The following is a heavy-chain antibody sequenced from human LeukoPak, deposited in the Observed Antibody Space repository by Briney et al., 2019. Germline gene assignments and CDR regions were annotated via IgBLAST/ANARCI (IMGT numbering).Heavy chain of an antibody. CDR2: ISGDSTTT. Sequence: GGSLRLSCAASGFTFSNYAMRWVRQAPGKGLEWVSAISGDSTTTNYGDSVKGRFTISRDNAKNTLYLQMNSLRAEDTAVYYCARDPPPRGYYDFWSGYYGAFDIWGQGTMVTVSS. D-gene: IGHD3-3*01. V-gene: IGHV3-23*01. J-gene: IGHJ3*02. CDR1: GFTFSNYA. CDR3: ARDPPPRGYYDFWSGYYGAFDI.